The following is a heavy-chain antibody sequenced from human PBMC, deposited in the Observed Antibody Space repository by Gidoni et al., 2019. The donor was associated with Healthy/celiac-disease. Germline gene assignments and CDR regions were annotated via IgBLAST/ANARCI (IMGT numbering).Heavy chain of an antibody. CDR1: GGSISSSSYY. CDR3: ARHIWDSSGLFDY. Sequence: QLQLQESGPGLVKPSETRSLTCTVSGGSISSSSYYWGWLRQPPGKGLEWIGSIYYSGSTYYNPSLKSRVTISVDTSKNQFSLKLSSVTAADTAVYYCARHIWDSSGLFDYWGQGTLVTVSS. D-gene: IGHD3-22*01. V-gene: IGHV4-39*01. J-gene: IGHJ4*02. CDR2: IYYSGST.